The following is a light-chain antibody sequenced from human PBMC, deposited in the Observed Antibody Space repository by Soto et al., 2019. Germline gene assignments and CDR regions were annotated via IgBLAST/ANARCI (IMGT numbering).Light chain of an antibody. CDR1: QSVSNF. J-gene: IGKJ1*01. V-gene: IGKV3-15*01. CDR2: GAS. Sequence: EKVMTQSPATLSMSPGERATLSCRASQSVSNFLAWYQQKPGQTPRHLIYGASTRATGIPARFSGSGSGTEFTLTISSLQSEDFAVYYCQQYSNWPSWTFGQGTKVEVK. CDR3: QQYSNWPSWT.